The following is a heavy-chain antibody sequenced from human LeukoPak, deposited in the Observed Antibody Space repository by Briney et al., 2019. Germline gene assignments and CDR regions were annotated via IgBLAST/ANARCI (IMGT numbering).Heavy chain of an antibody. V-gene: IGHV3-48*01. CDR1: GFTFSSYS. CDR2: ISSSSSTI. CDR3: ARLYSSSDV. Sequence: PGGSLRLSCAASGFTFSSYSMNWVRQAPGKGLEWVSYISSSSSTIYYADSVKGRFTISRDNAKNSLYLQMNSLGAEDTAVYYCARLYSSSDVWGKGTTVTVSS. D-gene: IGHD6-6*01. J-gene: IGHJ6*04.